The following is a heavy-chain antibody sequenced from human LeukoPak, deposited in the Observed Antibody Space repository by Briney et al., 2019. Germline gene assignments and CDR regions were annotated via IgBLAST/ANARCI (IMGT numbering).Heavy chain of an antibody. Sequence: GESLKISCQGSGYSFTSYWIGWVRQMPGKGPEWMGIIYPGDSDTRYSPSFQGQVTISVDKSISTAYLQWSSLKASDTAMYYCARQSRDSSGWYEWFDPWGQGTLVTVSS. CDR2: IYPGDSDT. V-gene: IGHV5-51*01. J-gene: IGHJ5*02. CDR3: ARQSRDSSGWYEWFDP. D-gene: IGHD6-19*01. CDR1: GYSFTSYW.